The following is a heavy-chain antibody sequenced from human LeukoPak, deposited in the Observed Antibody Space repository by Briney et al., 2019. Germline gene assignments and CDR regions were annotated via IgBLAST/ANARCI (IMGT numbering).Heavy chain of an antibody. V-gene: IGHV3-48*03. CDR3: ARPSRPYRSSEYFQH. CDR2: ISSSGSTI. Sequence: GGSLRLSCAASGFTFSSYEMNWVRQVPGKGLEWISYISSSGSTIYFADSVKGRFTISRDNAKNSLYLQMNSLRAEDTAVYYCARPSRPYRSSEYFQHWGQGTLVIVPS. J-gene: IGHJ1*01. D-gene: IGHD6-13*01. CDR1: GFTFSSYE.